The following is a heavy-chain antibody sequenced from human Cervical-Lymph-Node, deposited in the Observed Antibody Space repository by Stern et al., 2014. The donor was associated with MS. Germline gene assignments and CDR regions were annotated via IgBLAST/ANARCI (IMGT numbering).Heavy chain of an antibody. CDR1: GFTLSSYG. V-gene: IGHV3-30*18. Sequence: VQLVESGGGVVQPGRSLRLSCAASGFTLSSYGLHWVSQAPGHGLEWGEVISCDGSNKDYGYSVKGRFTISRDNSKNTVYLQINSLRAEDTAVYYCAKDTSPREYFYYGMDVWGQGTTVTVSS. CDR2: ISCDGSNK. CDR3: AKDTSPREYFYYGMDV. J-gene: IGHJ6*02. D-gene: IGHD3-16*01.